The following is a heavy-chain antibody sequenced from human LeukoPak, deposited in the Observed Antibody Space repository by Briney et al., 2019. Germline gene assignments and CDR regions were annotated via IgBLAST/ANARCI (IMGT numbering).Heavy chain of an antibody. Sequence: SVKVSCKASGGTFSSYAISWVRQAPGQGLEWMGRIIPILGIANYAQKFQGRVTITADKSTSTAYMELRSLRSDDTAVYYCARASPYSSGYYPLSAFDIWGQGTMVTVSS. CDR1: GGTFSSYA. J-gene: IGHJ3*02. D-gene: IGHD3-22*01. CDR3: ARASPYSSGYYPLSAFDI. V-gene: IGHV1-69*04. CDR2: IIPILGIA.